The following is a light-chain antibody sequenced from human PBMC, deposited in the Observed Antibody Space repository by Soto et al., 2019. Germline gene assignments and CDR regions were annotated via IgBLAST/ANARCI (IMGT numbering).Light chain of an antibody. J-gene: IGKJ2*03. CDR2: GAS. CDR3: QQSGNPPPYS. Sequence: EIVLTQSPGTLSLSPGERATLSCRASQSVSRSLLAWYQQKPGQAPRLLIYGASTRATGIADRFSGSGSGTDFTLTISRLEPEDFAVYYCQQSGNPPPYSFGQGTKVDIK. CDR1: QSVSRSL. V-gene: IGKV3-20*01.